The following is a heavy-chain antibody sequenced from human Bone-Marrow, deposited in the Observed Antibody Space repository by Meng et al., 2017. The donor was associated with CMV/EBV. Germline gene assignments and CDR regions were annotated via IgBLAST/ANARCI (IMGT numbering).Heavy chain of an antibody. D-gene: IGHD3-3*01. CDR2: INPNSGGT. J-gene: IGHJ6*02. V-gene: IGHV1-2*02. CDR1: GGNFRNDA. Sequence: ASVKVSCKASGGNFRNDAFSWVRQAPGQGLEWMGWINPNSGGTNYAQKFQGRVTMTRDTSISTAYMELSRLRSDDTAVYYCARNEYYNFWSGYWPGGSGSYSPPLGGMDVWGQGTTVTVSS. CDR3: ARNEYYNFWSGYWPGGSGSYSPPLGGMDV.